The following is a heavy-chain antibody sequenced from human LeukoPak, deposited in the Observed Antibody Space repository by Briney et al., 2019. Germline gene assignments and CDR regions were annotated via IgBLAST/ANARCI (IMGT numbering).Heavy chain of an antibody. CDR1: GYTFTSYY. CDR2: IIPIFGTA. V-gene: IGHV1-69*13. J-gene: IGHJ4*02. Sequence: EASVKVSCKASGYTFTSYYMHWVRQAPGQGLEWMGGIIPIFGTANYAQKFQGRVTITADESTSTAYIELSSLRSEDTAVYYCARNRVSMVRGVISKYYFDYWGQGTLVTVSS. CDR3: ARNRVSMVRGVISKYYFDY. D-gene: IGHD3-10*01.